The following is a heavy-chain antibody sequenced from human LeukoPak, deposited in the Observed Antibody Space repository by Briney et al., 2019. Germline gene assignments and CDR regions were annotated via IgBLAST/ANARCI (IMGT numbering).Heavy chain of an antibody. CDR2: INHSGST. CDR3: ARGQSGVRGANVPNLMGFDP. V-gene: IGHV4-34*01. CDR1: GGSFSGYY. Sequence: SETLSLTCAVYGGSFSGYYWSWIRQPPGKGLEWIGEINHSGSTNYNPSLKSRVTISVDTSKNQISLILSSVTAADTAVYFCARGQSGVRGANVPNLMGFDPWGQGTLVIVSS. D-gene: IGHD3-10*01. J-gene: IGHJ5*02.